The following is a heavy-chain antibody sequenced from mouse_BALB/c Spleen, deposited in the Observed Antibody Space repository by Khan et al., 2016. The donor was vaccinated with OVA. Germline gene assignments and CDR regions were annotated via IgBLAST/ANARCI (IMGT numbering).Heavy chain of an antibody. Sequence: QVQLKQSGPGLVAPSQSLAITCTVSGFSLTIYGVNWIRQPPGKGLEWLGGIWGDGSTNYHSALISRLSISKDNSKSQVFLKLNSLQTDDTATYYCAKWGDGSTYAMDYWGQGTSVTVSS. CDR2: IWGDGST. J-gene: IGHJ4*01. D-gene: IGHD2-3*01. V-gene: IGHV2-3*01. CDR1: GFSLTIYG. CDR3: AKWGDGSTYAMDY.